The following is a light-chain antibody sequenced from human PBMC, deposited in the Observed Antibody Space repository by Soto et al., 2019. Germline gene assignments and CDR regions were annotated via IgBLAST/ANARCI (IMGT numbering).Light chain of an antibody. J-gene: IGLJ1*01. Sequence: QSVLTQPASVSGSPGQSITISCTGASSDVGGYNYVSWYQQYPGKAPKLIIYEVSSRPSGVSNRFSGSKSGNTASLTISGLQAADEADYYCSSYASSNTYVFGTGTKLTVL. CDR2: EVS. CDR3: SSYASSNTYV. V-gene: IGLV2-14*01. CDR1: SSDVGGYNY.